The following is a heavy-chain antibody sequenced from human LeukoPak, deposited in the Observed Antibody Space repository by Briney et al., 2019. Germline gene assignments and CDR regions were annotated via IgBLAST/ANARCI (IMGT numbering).Heavy chain of an antibody. Sequence: SGGSLRLSCAASGFTFSSYSMNWVRQAPGKGLEWVSSISSSSSYIYYADSVKGRFTISRDNAKNSLYLQMNSLRAEDTAVYYCARLGYCSGGSCYENQHSYYGMDVWGQGTTVTVSS. CDR3: ARLGYCSGGSCYENQHSYYGMDV. CDR2: ISSSSSYI. D-gene: IGHD2-15*01. J-gene: IGHJ6*02. CDR1: GFTFSSYS. V-gene: IGHV3-21*01.